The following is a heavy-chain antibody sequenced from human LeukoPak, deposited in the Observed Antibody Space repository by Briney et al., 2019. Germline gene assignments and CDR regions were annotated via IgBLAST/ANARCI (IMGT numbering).Heavy chain of an antibody. CDR1: GFTFNNYA. Sequence: PGVSLRLSCAASGFTFNNYAMSWVRQAPGKGLQWVSTIIGGGGGTYYADSVKGRFTITSDNSKNTLYLQMNSLRAEDTAVYYCAKEGRTATRPDYFDYWGQGSLVTVSS. D-gene: IGHD6-6*01. CDR2: IIGGGGGT. CDR3: AKEGRTATRPDYFDY. J-gene: IGHJ4*02. V-gene: IGHV3-23*01.